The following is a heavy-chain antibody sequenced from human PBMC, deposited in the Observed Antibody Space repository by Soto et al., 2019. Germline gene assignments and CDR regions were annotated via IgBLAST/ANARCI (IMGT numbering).Heavy chain of an antibody. CDR3: ASSGAVAGTPGGRRYYYYYGMDV. V-gene: IGHV1-46*03. CDR1: GYTFTSYY. J-gene: IGHJ6*02. D-gene: IGHD6-19*01. CDR2: INPSGGST. Sequence: ASVKVSCKASGYTFTSYYMHWVRQAPGQGLEWMGIINPSGGSTSYAQKFQGRVTMTRDTSTSTVYMELSSLRSEDTAVYYCASSGAVAGTPGGRRYYYYYGMDVWGQGTTVTVSS.